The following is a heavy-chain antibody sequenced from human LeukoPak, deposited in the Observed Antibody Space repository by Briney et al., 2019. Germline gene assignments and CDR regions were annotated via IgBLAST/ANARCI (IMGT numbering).Heavy chain of an antibody. CDR3: ARDVPTVQLWRTDAFDI. Sequence: SETLSLTCTVSGYSISSGYYWGWIRQPPGKGLEWIGIIYHSGSTYFNPSLKSRVTISVDTSKSQFSLKLTSVTAADTAVYYCARDVPTVQLWRTDAFDIWGQGTMVTVSS. CDR2: IYHSGST. J-gene: IGHJ3*02. V-gene: IGHV4-38-2*02. D-gene: IGHD5-18*01. CDR1: GYSISSGYY.